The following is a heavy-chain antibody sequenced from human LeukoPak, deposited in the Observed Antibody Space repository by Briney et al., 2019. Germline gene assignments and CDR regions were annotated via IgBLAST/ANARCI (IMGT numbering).Heavy chain of an antibody. D-gene: IGHD2-15*01. V-gene: IGHV4-59*08. Sequence: SETLSLTCTVSGGSISSYYWSWIRQPPGKGLEWIGYIYYSGSTNYNPSLKSRVTISVDTSKNQFSLKLSSVTAADTAVYYCARLGHCSGGSCYSDQGFDYWGQGTLVTVSS. CDR2: IYYSGST. CDR3: ARLGHCSGGSCYSDQGFDY. CDR1: GGSISSYY. J-gene: IGHJ4*02.